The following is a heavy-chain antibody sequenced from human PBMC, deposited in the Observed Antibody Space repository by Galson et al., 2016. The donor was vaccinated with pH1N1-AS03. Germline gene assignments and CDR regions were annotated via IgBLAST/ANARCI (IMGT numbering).Heavy chain of an antibody. CDR1: GFSLTTDEMC. CDR3: ARTRTHYYGSIA. J-gene: IGHJ5*02. Sequence: PALVKPTQTLTLTCTFSGFSLTTDEMCVSWLRQTPGKALEWLARIYRHHDKYYSASLKTRLKFSKDTSKNQVGLTMTNVDTLDTATYYCARTRTHYYGSIAWGQGTLVTVSS. V-gene: IGHV2-70*11. D-gene: IGHD3-10*01. CDR2: IYRHHDK.